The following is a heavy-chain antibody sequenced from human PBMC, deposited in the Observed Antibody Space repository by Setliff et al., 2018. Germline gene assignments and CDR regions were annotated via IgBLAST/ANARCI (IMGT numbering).Heavy chain of an antibody. D-gene: IGHD4-17*01. CDR3: AGGRRYDYGWDFDY. J-gene: IGHJ4*02. V-gene: IGHV4-39*01. CDR2: IYYSGSA. CDR1: GGSISSTTDY. Sequence: SETLSLTCTVSGGSISSTTDYWGWIRHPPGKGLEWIGSIYYSGSAFYNPSLKSRVTISVDTSKNLFSLNLASVTAADTAVYSCAGGRRYDYGWDFDYWGQGTLVTVSS.